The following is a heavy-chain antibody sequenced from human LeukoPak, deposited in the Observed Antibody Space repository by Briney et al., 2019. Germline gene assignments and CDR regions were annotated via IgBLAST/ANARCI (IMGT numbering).Heavy chain of an antibody. CDR2: THYTGST. D-gene: IGHD3-10*01. CDR3: ASFYYGSGSYYPFQIYYFDY. J-gene: IGHJ4*02. CDR1: GGSISNSNYY. V-gene: IGHV4-39*01. Sequence: SETLSLTCTVSGGSISNSNYYWGWIRQPPGKGLEWIGSTHYTGSTFYNPSLKSRVTISVDTSKNQFSLKLSSVTAADTAVHYCASFYYGSGSYYPFQIYYFDYWGQGTLATVSS.